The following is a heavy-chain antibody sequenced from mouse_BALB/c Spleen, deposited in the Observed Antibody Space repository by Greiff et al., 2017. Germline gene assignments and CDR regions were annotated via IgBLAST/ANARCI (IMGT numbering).Heavy chain of an antibody. Sequence: QVQLQQSGPELVKPGASVKMSCKASGYTFTSYVMHWVKQRPGQGLEWIGWIYPGNVNTKYNEKFKGKATLTADKSSSTAYMQLSSLTSEDSAVYFCARCGYDGDWYFDVWGAGTTVTVSS. CDR2: IYPGNVNT. D-gene: IGHD2-2*01. CDR3: ARCGYDGDWYFDV. V-gene: IGHV1S56*01. J-gene: IGHJ1*01. CDR1: GYTFTSYV.